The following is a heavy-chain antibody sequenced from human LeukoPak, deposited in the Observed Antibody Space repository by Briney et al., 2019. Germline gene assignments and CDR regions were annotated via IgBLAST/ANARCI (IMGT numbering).Heavy chain of an antibody. J-gene: IGHJ3*02. CDR3: ARPVRRSGGSWGSAFDI. Sequence: SETLSLTCTVSGYSITSGYYWGWIRQPPGKGLEWIGSIHHSGSIYYNPSLKSRVTISVDTSKNQFSLKLSSVTAADTAVYYCARPVRRSGGSWGSAFDIWGQGTMVTVSS. CDR1: GYSITSGYY. D-gene: IGHD2-15*01. CDR2: IHHSGSI. V-gene: IGHV4-38-2*02.